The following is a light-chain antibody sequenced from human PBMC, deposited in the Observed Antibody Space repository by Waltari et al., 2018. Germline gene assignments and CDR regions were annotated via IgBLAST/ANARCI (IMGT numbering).Light chain of an antibody. CDR3: QTWGTGIWV. CDR2: VNSDGSH. V-gene: IGLV4-69*01. J-gene: IGLJ3*02. Sequence: QLVLTQSPSASASLGASVKITCTLSSRHSSNLVVWHQQQPEKGPRYLMKVNSDGSHSKGDGIPDRFSGSSSGAERYLTISSLQSDDEADYYCQTWGTGIWVFGGGTRLTVL. CDR1: SRHSSNL.